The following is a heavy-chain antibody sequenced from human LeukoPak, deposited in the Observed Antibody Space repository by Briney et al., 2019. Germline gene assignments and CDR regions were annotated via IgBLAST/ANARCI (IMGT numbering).Heavy chain of an antibody. V-gene: IGHV1-8*01. D-gene: IGHD2-2*01. Sequence: ASVKVSCKASRYTFTSYDINWVRQATGQGLEWMGWMNPNSGNTGYAQKFQGRVTITTDESTSTAYMELSSLRSEDTAVYYCARGKDIVVVPAAAASDYWGQGTLVTVSS. CDR1: RYTFTSYD. CDR2: MNPNSGNT. CDR3: ARGKDIVVVPAAAASDY. J-gene: IGHJ4*02.